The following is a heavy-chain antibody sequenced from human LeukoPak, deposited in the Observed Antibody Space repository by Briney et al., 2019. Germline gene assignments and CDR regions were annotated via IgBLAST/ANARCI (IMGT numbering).Heavy chain of an antibody. Sequence: GGSLRLSCAASGFTFSSYSMNWVRQAPGKGLEWVSYISSSSSTIYYADSVKGRFTISRDNSKNTLYLQMNSLRAEDTAVYYCARAYPRGTYYDFWSGRSGPWDYWGQGTLVTVSS. CDR1: GFTFSSYS. CDR2: ISSSSSTI. J-gene: IGHJ4*02. D-gene: IGHD3-3*01. V-gene: IGHV3-48*01. CDR3: ARAYPRGTYYDFWSGRSGPWDY.